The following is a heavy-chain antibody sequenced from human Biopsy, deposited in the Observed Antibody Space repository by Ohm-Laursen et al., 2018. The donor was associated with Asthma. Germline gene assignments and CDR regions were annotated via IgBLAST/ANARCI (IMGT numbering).Heavy chain of an antibody. Sequence: SLRLSCTASGFTFNSYGMHWVRQAPGKGLEWVAVISYDGRNKYYGDSVKGRFTISRDNSKNTVYLQMISLRVEDTSVYYCARGAYYDFWSGYSRPIPGYYGMDVWGHGATVTVSS. CDR3: ARGAYYDFWSGYSRPIPGYYGMDV. CDR1: GFTFNSYG. J-gene: IGHJ6*02. V-gene: IGHV3-30*03. D-gene: IGHD3-3*01. CDR2: ISYDGRNK.